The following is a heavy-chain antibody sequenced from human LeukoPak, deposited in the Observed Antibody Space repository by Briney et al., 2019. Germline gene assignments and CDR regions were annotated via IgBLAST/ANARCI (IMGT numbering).Heavy chain of an antibody. D-gene: IGHD2-15*01. CDR1: GFTFSAYW. Sequence: PWGSLRLSCAASGFTFSAYWMSWVRQAPGKGLEWVANIKPDETEKYYVDSVKGRFTISRDDAKSSLYLQMNSLRAEDTAVYYCARGLVAANTFDYWGPGTLVTVSS. J-gene: IGHJ4*02. CDR3: ARGLVAANTFDY. CDR2: IKPDETEK. V-gene: IGHV3-7*01.